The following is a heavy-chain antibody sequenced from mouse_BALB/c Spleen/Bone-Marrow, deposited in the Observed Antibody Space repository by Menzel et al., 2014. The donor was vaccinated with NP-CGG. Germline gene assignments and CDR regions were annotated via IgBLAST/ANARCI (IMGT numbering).Heavy chain of an antibody. Sequence: VKLVESGPGLVAPSQNLSITCTVSGFSLTGYGVHWVRQPPGKGLEWLGVIWAGGSTIYNSALMSRLSISKDNSKSQVFLKMNSLQTDDSALYYCARDRGGSSRALDYWGQGTSVTVSS. D-gene: IGHD1-1*02. CDR1: GFSLTGYG. CDR3: ARDRGGSSRALDY. V-gene: IGHV2-9*02. CDR2: IWAGGST. J-gene: IGHJ4*01.